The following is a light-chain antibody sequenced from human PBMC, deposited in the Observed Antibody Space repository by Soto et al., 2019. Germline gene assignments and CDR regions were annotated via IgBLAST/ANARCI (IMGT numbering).Light chain of an antibody. CDR1: SGSIAGNY. V-gene: IGLV6-57*04. J-gene: IGLJ7*01. CDR2: EDN. Sequence: NFMLTQPHSVSESPGKTVTISCTLSSGSIAGNYVQWYQQRPGSAPTTVIYEDNQRPSGVPDRFSGSIDSSSNSASLTISGLKTEDEAAYYCQSYDNSIYVVFGGGPQLTVL. CDR3: QSYDNSIYVV.